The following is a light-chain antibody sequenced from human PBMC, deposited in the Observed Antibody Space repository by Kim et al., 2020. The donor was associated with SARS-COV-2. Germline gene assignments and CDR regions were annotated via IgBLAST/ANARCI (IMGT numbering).Light chain of an antibody. V-gene: IGLV10-54*01. J-gene: IGLJ3*02. CDR1: SNNVGNEG. CDR2: RNN. CDR3: SAWDSSLSAWV. Sequence: RPTGTLTCNGNSNNVGNEGAAWLQQHQGHPPKLLSYRNNDRPSGISDRLSASRSGNTASLTITGLQPEDEADYYCSAWDSSLSAWVFGGGTQLTVL.